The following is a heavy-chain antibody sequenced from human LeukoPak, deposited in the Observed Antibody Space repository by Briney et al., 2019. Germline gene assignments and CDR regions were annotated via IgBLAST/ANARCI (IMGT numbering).Heavy chain of an antibody. Sequence: ASVKVSCKASGYTFTNYDVNWVRQATGQGLEWMGWMNPKSNNRGYAQKFQGRVTITTDTSISTAYMELSSLRSDDTAVYYCTRGLKGNYYSGSGTYRWFAPWGQGTLVTVSS. V-gene: IGHV1-8*03. CDR2: MNPKSNNR. D-gene: IGHD3-10*01. CDR1: GYTFTNYD. CDR3: TRGLKGNYYSGSGTYRWFAP. J-gene: IGHJ5*02.